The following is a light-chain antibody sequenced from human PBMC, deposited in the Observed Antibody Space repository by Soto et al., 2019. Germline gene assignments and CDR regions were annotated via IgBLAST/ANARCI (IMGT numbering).Light chain of an antibody. CDR2: EVS. Sequence: QSVLTQPPSASGSPGQSVTISCTGTSSDVGGYNYVSWYQQHPGKAPKLMIYEVSKRPSGVPDRFSGSKSGNTASLAVSGLQVEDEADYYCSSFEASNNLLFGGGTKLTVL. V-gene: IGLV2-8*01. CDR1: SSDVGGYNY. CDR3: SSFEASNNLL. J-gene: IGLJ2*01.